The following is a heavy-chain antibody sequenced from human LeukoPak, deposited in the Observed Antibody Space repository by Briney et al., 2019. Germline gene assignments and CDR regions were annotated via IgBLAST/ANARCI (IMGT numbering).Heavy chain of an antibody. Sequence: SETLSLTCTVSGGSISSYYWSWIRQPAGKGLEWIGYIYYSGSTYYNPSLKSRVTISVDTSKNQFSLKLSSVTAADTAVYYCARGITLSWFDPWGQGTLVTVSS. CDR2: IYYSGST. CDR1: GGSISSYY. V-gene: IGHV4-59*12. CDR3: ARGITLSWFDP. J-gene: IGHJ5*02. D-gene: IGHD5-24*01.